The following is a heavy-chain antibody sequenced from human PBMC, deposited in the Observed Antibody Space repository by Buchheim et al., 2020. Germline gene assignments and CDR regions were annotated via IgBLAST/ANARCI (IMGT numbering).Heavy chain of an antibody. D-gene: IGHD4-17*01. J-gene: IGHJ6*02. CDR1: GYTFTSYY. CDR3: ASVGNSDGDDADYYDGMDV. Sequence: QVQLVQSGAEVKKPGASVKVSCKASGYTFTSYYMHWVRQAPGQGLEWMGIINPSDGSTSYAQKFQGRVTMTRDTSTSTAYMELSSLRAEDTVVYYGASVGNSDGDDADYYDGMDVWGQGTT. V-gene: IGHV1-46*01. CDR2: INPSDGST.